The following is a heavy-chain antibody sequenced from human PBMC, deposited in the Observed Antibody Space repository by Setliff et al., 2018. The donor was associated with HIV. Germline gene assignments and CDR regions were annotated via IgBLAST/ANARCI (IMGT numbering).Heavy chain of an antibody. J-gene: IGHJ4*02. Sequence: GGSLRLSCAASGFTFSSYSMNWVRQAPGKGLEWVSGITWNSGSIAYADSVKGRFTISRDNAKNSLYLQMNSLRAEDMALYYCAKGRYSSSWYYFDYWGQGT. D-gene: IGHD6-13*01. CDR2: ITWNSGSI. CDR3: AKGRYSSSWYYFDY. CDR1: GFTFSSYS. V-gene: IGHV3-9*03.